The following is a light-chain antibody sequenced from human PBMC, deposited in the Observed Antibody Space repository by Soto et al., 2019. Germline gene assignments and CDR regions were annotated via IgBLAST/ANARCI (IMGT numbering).Light chain of an antibody. J-gene: IGKJ4*01. CDR3: QQYNHWPRMLS. Sequence: EIVMTQSPATLSVFPGERATLSCRASQSVGLSLAWYQQKPGQAPRLLIYDASERASGIPARFSGRGSGTEFTLTIASLQSEDFAIYYCQQYNHWPRMLSFGGGTKVDI. V-gene: IGKV3D-15*01. CDR1: QSVGLS. CDR2: DAS.